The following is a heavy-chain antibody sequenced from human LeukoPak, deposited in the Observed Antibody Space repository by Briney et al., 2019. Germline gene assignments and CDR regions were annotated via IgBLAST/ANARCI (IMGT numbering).Heavy chain of an antibody. V-gene: IGHV3-48*03. D-gene: IGHD2-21*02. J-gene: IGHJ4*02. CDR1: GFTFGSYE. CDR2: ISTSGSII. CDR3: AREQLSCGGDRLDY. Sequence: QSGGSLRLSCEASGFTFGSYEMTWVRQAPGKGLEWLSYISTSGSIIVYADSVRGRFTVSRDNAKNSLYLQMNSLRVDDTAIYYCAREQLSCGGDRLDYWGQGTLVTVSS.